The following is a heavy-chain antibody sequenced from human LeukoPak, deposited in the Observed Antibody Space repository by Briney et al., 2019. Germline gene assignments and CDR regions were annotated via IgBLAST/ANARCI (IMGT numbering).Heavy chain of an antibody. Sequence: PSETLSLTCAVYGGSFSGYYWSWIRQPPGKGLEWIGEINHSGSTNYNPSLKSRVTISVDTSKNQFSLKLSSVTAADTAVYYCARGDIAGSSTSLGSGYGMDVWGQGTTVTVSS. CDR3: ARGDIAGSSTSLGSGYGMDV. D-gene: IGHD2-2*01. CDR1: GGSFSGYY. J-gene: IGHJ6*02. V-gene: IGHV4-34*01. CDR2: INHSGST.